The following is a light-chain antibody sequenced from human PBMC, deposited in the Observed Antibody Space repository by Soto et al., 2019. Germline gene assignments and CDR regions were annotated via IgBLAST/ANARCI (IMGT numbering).Light chain of an antibody. V-gene: IGKV3-15*01. CDR2: GAS. CDR3: HQYSKWPPH. Sequence: EIVMTQSPATLSVSPGDRATLSCRASQYISNNLAWYQQQLGQAPRLLVYGASTRATGIPARFSGSGSGTEFTLTISGLQSEVFAVDYCHQYSKWPPHFGPGTTVDIK. CDR1: QYISNN. J-gene: IGKJ3*01.